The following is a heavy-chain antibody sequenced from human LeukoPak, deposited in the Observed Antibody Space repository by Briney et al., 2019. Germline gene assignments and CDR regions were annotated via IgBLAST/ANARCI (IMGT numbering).Heavy chain of an antibody. V-gene: IGHV5-51*01. CDR2: IYPGASDT. D-gene: IGHD6-19*01. CDR1: RYNFTNYW. Sequence: GESLKISCKGSRYNFTNYWIGWVRQMPGKSLEWMGIIYPGASDTRYSPSFQGQVTISADKSINTAYLQWSSLKASDTAMYYCARGSGWLDYWGQGTLVTVSS. J-gene: IGHJ4*02. CDR3: ARGSGWLDY.